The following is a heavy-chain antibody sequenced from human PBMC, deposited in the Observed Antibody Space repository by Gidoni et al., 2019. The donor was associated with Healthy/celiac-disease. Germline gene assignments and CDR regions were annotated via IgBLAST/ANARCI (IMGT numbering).Heavy chain of an antibody. J-gene: IGHJ4*02. Sequence: EVQLVESGGGLVQPGGSLRLSCAASGFTVSSNYMGWVRQAPGKGLEWVSVIYSGGSTYYADSVKGRFTISRDNSKNTLYLQMNSLRAEDTAVYYCARDRLLGYSSGWYQDYWGQGTLVTVSS. CDR3: ARDRLLGYSSGWYQDY. CDR2: IYSGGST. V-gene: IGHV3-66*02. CDR1: GFTVSSNY. D-gene: IGHD6-19*01.